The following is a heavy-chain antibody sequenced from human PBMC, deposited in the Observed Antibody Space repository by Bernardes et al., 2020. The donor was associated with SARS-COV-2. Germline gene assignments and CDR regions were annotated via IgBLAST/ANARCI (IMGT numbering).Heavy chain of an antibody. CDR1: GYIFTNFE. Sequence: SVKVSCTISGYIFTNFEINWVRQATGQGLEWMGWMNPNSGNTEFAQKFQGRVTMTRNTSINTAYMELTSLRSDDTAVYYCARGDLSSEALDIWGQGTMVSVSS. CDR2: MNPNSGNT. CDR3: ARGDLSSEALDI. J-gene: IGHJ3*02. V-gene: IGHV1-8*01.